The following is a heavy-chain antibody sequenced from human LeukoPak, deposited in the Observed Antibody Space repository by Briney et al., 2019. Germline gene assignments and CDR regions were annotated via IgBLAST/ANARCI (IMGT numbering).Heavy chain of an antibody. CDR2: ISSSSSYT. CDR1: GFTFSDYY. V-gene: IGHV3-11*05. Sequence: GGSLRLSCAASGFTFSDYYMSWIRQAPGKGLEWVSYISSSSSYTNYADSVKGRFTISRDNAKNSLYLQMNSLRAEDTAVYYCARAVGDYDSSGYPVYYGMDVWGQGTTVTISS. J-gene: IGHJ6*02. CDR3: ARAVGDYDSSGYPVYYGMDV. D-gene: IGHD3-22*01.